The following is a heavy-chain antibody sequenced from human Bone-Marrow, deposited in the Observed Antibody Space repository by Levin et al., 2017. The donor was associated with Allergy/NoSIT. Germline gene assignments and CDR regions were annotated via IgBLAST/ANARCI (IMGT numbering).Heavy chain of an antibody. CDR1: GGTFSSYA. CDR2: FIPTFNIG. Sequence: GGSLRLSCKASGGTFSSYAVTWVRQAPGQGLEWMGGFIPTFNIGNYNYAQKFQGRVTITADESTNTVYMELSSLRSDDTAVYYCARGPGKGPTVSSLFYYHMDVWGQGTTVIVSS. CDR3: ARGPGKGPTVSSLFYYHMDV. D-gene: IGHD4-17*01. J-gene: IGHJ6*02. V-gene: IGHV1-69*01.